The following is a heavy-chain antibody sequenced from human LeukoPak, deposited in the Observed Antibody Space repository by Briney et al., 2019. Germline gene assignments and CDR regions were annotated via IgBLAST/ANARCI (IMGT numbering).Heavy chain of an antibody. CDR1: GSSISNGSYY. V-gene: IGHV4-61*02. CDR3: AGDRYSSGLDY. CDR2: IYTSGST. Sequence: SETLSLTCSVSGSSISNGSYYWSWIRQPAGKGLEWIGRIYTSGSTNYNPSLKSRVTISVDKSKNQFSLKLSSVTAADTAVYYCAGDRYSSGLDYWGQGTLVTVSS. J-gene: IGHJ4*02. D-gene: IGHD6-19*01.